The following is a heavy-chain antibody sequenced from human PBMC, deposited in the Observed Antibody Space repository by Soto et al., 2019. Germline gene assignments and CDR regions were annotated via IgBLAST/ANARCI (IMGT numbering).Heavy chain of an antibody. Sequence: GGSLRLSCAASVFTFTNYAMNWVRQAPGKGLDWVPAFGLSGTTYYADSVKGRFTISRDISKNTLYLQLNSLRAEDTAVYYCAKKYPGTRPFECWGQGTLVTVSS. D-gene: IGHD2-2*02. J-gene: IGHJ4*02. CDR2: FGLSGTT. CDR1: VFTFTNYA. V-gene: IGHV3-23*01. CDR3: AKKYPGTRPFEC.